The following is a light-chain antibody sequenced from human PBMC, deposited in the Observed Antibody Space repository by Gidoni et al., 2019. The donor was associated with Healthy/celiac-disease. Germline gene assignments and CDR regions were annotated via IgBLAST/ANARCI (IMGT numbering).Light chain of an antibody. V-gene: IGKV1-9*01. J-gene: IGKJ5*01. CDR3: QQLNSY. CDR2: AAS. CDR1: QGISSY. Sequence: DIQLTQSPSFLSASVGDRVTITCRASQGISSYLAWYQQKPGKAPKLLIYAASTLQSGVPSRFSGSGSGTEFTLTISSLQPEDFATYYCQQLNSYFXXXTRLEIK.